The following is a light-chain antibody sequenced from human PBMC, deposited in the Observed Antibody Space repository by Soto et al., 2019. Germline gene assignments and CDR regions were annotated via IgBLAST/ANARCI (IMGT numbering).Light chain of an antibody. J-gene: IGLJ3*02. Sequence: QSVLTQPPSVSAAPGQNVAISCSGGSSNIGKNFVSWYQQVPGAAPKVLIYENDKRLSGIPDRFSGSRSGTSVTLAIAGLQTGDEADYYCASCDSSLYGVVFGGGIKLTVL. V-gene: IGLV1-51*02. CDR1: SSNIGKNF. CDR2: END. CDR3: ASCDSSLYGVV.